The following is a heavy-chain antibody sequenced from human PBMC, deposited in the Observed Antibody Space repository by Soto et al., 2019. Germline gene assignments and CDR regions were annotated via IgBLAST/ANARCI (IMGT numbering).Heavy chain of an antibody. CDR1: GYAFTTYG. V-gene: IGHV1-18*01. D-gene: IGHD1-1*01. Sequence: QVHLVQSGAEVKKPGASVKVSCKGSGYAFTTYGITWVRQAPGQGLEWMGWISAHNGNTNYAQKLQGRVTVTRDTSTSTAYMELRSLRSDDTSVYYCARGRYGDYWGQGALVTVSS. CDR2: ISAHNGNT. CDR3: ARGRYGDY. J-gene: IGHJ4*02.